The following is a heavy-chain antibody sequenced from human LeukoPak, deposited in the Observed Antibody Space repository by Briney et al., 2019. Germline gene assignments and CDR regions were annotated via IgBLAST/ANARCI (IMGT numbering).Heavy chain of an antibody. D-gene: IGHD6-13*01. CDR2: INAYNGNT. J-gene: IGHJ6*03. V-gene: IGHV1-18*01. CDR3: ARDRHIEAAVYYYYMDV. Sequence: WASVKVSCKASGYTFTSYIISWVRQAPGQGLEWMGWINAYNGNTDYAQRVQGRVTMTRDKSTSTEYMEVRSLRSDDTAVYYCARDRHIEAAVYYYYMDVWGKGTPVTVSS. CDR1: GYTFTSYI.